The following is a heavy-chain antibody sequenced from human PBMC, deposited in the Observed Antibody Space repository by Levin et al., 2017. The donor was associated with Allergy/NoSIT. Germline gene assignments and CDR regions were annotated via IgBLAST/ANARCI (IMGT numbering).Heavy chain of an antibody. V-gene: IGHV3-74*01. CDR2: INRDGRST. CDR3: ASVPFLLAVSAFDI. Sequence: GESLKISCAASGFTFRTYWMHWVRQAPGKGLVWVSRINRDGRSTNYADSVKGRFTISRDNAKNTVYLQMKRLRAEDTAVYYCASVPFLLAVSAFDIWGQGTMVTVSS. J-gene: IGHJ3*02. CDR1: GFTFRTYW. D-gene: IGHD6-19*01.